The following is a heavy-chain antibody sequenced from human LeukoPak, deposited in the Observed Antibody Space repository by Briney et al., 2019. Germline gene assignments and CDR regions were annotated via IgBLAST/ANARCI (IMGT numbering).Heavy chain of an antibody. CDR3: AKERSSSWPFSSSGGFDY. D-gene: IGHD6-13*01. CDR2: ISGSGGST. Sequence: PGGSLRLSCAASGFTFSSYGMSWVRQAPGKGLEWVSAISGSGGSTYYADSVKGRFTISRDNSKNTLYLQMNSLRAEDTAVYYCAKERSSSWPFSSSGGFDYWGQGTLATVSS. J-gene: IGHJ4*02. V-gene: IGHV3-23*01. CDR1: GFTFSSYG.